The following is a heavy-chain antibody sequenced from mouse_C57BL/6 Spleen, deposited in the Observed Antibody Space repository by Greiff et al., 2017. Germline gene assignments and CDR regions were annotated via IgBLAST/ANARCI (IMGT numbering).Heavy chain of an antibody. CDR1: GYTFTDYN. CDR2: INPNNGGT. D-gene: IGHD1-1*01. V-gene: IGHV1-18*01. CDR3: ARSIATVYYYAMDY. Sequence: EVQLQQSGPELVKPGASVKIPCKASGYTFTDYNMDWVKQSHGKSLEWIGDINPNNGGTIYNQKFKGKATLTVDKSSSTAYMELRSLTSEDTAVYYCARSIATVYYYAMDYWGQGTTVTVSS. J-gene: IGHJ4*01.